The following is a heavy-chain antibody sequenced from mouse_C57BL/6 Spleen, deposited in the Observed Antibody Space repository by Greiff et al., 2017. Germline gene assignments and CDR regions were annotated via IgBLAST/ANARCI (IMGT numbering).Heavy chain of an antibody. V-gene: IGHV5-6*01. J-gene: IGHJ3*01. CDR2: ISSGGSYT. CDR3: ARQGELAY. CDR1: GFTFSSYG. Sequence: EVKLVESGGDLVKPGGSLKLSCAASGFTFSSYGMSWVRQTPDKRLEWVATISSGGSYTYYPDSVKGRFTISRDNAKNTLYLQMSSLKSEDTAMYYCARQGELAYWGQGTLVTVSA.